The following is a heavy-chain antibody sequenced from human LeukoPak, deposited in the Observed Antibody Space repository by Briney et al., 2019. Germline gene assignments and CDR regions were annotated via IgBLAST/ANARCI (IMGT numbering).Heavy chain of an antibody. CDR2: INPNSGGT. CDR1: GYTFTGYY. CDR3: ARDVGVLRYFDWPPLWHAFDI. V-gene: IGHV1-2*04. J-gene: IGHJ3*02. Sequence: ASVKVSCKASGYTFTGYYMHWVRQAPGQGLEWMGWINPNSGGTNYAQKFQGWVTMTRDTSISTAYMELSRLRSDDTAVYYCARDVGVLRYFDWPPLWHAFDIWGQGTMVTVSS. D-gene: IGHD3-9*01.